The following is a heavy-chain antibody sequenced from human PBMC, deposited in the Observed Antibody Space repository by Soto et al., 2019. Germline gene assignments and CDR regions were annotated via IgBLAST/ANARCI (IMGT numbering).Heavy chain of an antibody. Sequence: EVQLVESGGGLVEPGGSLRLSCTASGFTFSNTCMNWVRQAPGKGLEWIGRIESKTDGGTTDYAAPVKGRFTISRDDSKNTLYLQMNSLKTEDTAVYYCATDYYASGLLFGYFDFWGQGTLAIVSS. J-gene: IGHJ4*02. CDR3: ATDYYASGLLFGYFDF. D-gene: IGHD3-10*01. V-gene: IGHV3-15*04. CDR1: GFTFSNTC. CDR2: IESKTDGGTT.